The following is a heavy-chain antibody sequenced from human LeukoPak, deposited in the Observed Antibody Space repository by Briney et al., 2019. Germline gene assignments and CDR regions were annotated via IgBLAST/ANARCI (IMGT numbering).Heavy chain of an antibody. CDR1: GYTFTDYY. Sequence: ASVKVSCRASGYTFTDYYIHWVRQAPGQGLEWMGWINPNGGGTNYAQKFQGSVTMTRDTSISTAHMELNRLTSDDTAVYYCAKGSYSISSFDYWGQGTLVTVSS. V-gene: IGHV1-2*02. CDR3: AKGSYSISSFDY. D-gene: IGHD6-6*01. J-gene: IGHJ4*02. CDR2: INPNGGGT.